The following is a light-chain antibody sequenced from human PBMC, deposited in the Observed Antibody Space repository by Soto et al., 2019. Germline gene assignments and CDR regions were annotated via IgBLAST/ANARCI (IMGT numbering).Light chain of an antibody. Sequence: QSVLTQPASVSGSPGQSITISCTGTSRDVGGYNYVSWYQQHPGKAPKLMIYDVSNRPSGVSNRFSGSKSGNTASLTISGLQAEAEADYYCSSYTSSSNLYAFGTGTKLTVL. CDR1: SRDVGGYNY. V-gene: IGLV2-14*01. CDR3: SSYTSSSNLYA. J-gene: IGLJ1*01. CDR2: DVS.